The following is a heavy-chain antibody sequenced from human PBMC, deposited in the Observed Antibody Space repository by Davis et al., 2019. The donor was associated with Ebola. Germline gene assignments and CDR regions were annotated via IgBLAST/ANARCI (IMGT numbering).Heavy chain of an antibody. D-gene: IGHD4-11*01. V-gene: IGHV3-11*04. Sequence: GESLKISCAASGFTFSDYYMSWIRQAPGKGLEWVSYISTSGSTRYYAESVKGRFTISRDNSKNTLYLQMNSLRAEDTAVYYCAKDRHRRLQTGGMDVWGQGTTVTVSS. CDR3: AKDRHRRLQTGGMDV. CDR1: GFTFSDYY. J-gene: IGHJ6*02. CDR2: ISTSGSTR.